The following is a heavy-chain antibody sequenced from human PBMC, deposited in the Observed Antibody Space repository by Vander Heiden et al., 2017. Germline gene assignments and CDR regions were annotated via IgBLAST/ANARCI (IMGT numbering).Heavy chain of an antibody. CDR1: GGSISSYY. CDR2: IYTSGST. V-gene: IGHV4-4*07. D-gene: IGHD5-18*01. Sequence: QVQLQESGQGLVKPSETLSLTCTVSGGSISSYYWSWIRQPAGKGLEWIGRIYTSGSTNYNPSLKSRVTMSVDTSKNQFSLKLSSVTAAGTAVYYCATEGDTAMVTGYGDFGMDVWGQGTTVTVSS. CDR3: ATEGDTAMVTGYGDFGMDV. J-gene: IGHJ6*02.